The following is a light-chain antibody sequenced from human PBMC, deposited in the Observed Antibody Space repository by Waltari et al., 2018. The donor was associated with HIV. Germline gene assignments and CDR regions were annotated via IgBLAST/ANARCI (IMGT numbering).Light chain of an antibody. V-gene: IGLV2-8*01. CDR1: SSYVGGYNY. Sequence: QSALTQPPPASGSPGQSVPTSCTGTSSYVGGYNYVSWYQQHPDKAPKLMIYEVTKRPSGVPDRFPGSKSGNTASLTISGLQAEDEADYYCSSYAGSNTFVFGTGTKVTVL. CDR3: SSYAGSNTFV. CDR2: EVT. J-gene: IGLJ1*01.